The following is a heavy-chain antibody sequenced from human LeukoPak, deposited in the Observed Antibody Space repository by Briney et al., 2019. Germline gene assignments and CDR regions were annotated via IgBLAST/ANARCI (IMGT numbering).Heavy chain of an antibody. CDR1: GGSVSSGDYY. CDR2: IDYTGST. CDR3: ARGFSRDGSGFDY. V-gene: IGHV4-61*03. D-gene: IGHD3-10*01. Sequence: TSETLSLTCTVSGGSVSSGDYYWSWIRQPPGKGLEWIGYIDYTGSTNYNPSLKIRVTVSVDTSKNHFSLKLTSVTAADTAVYYCARGFSRDGSGFDYWGQGTLVTVSS. J-gene: IGHJ4*02.